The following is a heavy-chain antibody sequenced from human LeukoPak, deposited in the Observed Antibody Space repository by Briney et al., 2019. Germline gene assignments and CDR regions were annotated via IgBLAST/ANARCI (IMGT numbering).Heavy chain of an antibody. CDR2: ISSSSSYI. J-gene: IGHJ4*02. D-gene: IGHD3-22*01. CDR1: GFTFSSYS. Sequence: PGGSLRLSCAASGFTFSSYSMNWVRQAPGKGLEWVSSISSSSSYIYYAGSVKGRFTISRDNAKNSLYLQMNSLRAEDTAVYYCARDFGSYYYDSSDPTWGYWGQGTLVTVSS. CDR3: ARDFGSYYYDSSDPTWGY. V-gene: IGHV3-21*01.